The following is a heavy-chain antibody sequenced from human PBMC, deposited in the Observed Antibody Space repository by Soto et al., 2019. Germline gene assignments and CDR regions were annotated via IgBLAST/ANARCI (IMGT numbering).Heavy chain of an antibody. CDR3: ARWLYCSGGSCYGPSDY. CDR2: INPNSGGT. V-gene: IGHV1-2*02. J-gene: IGHJ4*02. Sequence: GASVKVSCKASGYPFTGYYMHWMRQAPGQGLEWMGWINPNSGGTNYAQKFQGRVTMTRDTSISTAYMELSRLRSDDTAVYYCARWLYCSGGSCYGPSDYWGQGTLVTVSS. CDR1: GYPFTGYY. D-gene: IGHD2-15*01.